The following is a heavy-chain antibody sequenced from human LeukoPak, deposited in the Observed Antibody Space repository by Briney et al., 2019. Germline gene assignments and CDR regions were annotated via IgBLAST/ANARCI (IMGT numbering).Heavy chain of an antibody. CDR3: AKAPIPPGIAVADYYFDY. Sequence: GGSLRLSCAASGFTFSSYAMSWVRQAPGKGVEWVSAISGSGGSTYYADSVKGRFTISRDNSKNTLYLQMNSLRAEDTAVYYCAKAPIPPGIAVADYYFDYWGQGTLVTVSS. V-gene: IGHV3-23*01. CDR1: GFTFSSYA. CDR2: ISGSGGST. D-gene: IGHD6-19*01. J-gene: IGHJ4*02.